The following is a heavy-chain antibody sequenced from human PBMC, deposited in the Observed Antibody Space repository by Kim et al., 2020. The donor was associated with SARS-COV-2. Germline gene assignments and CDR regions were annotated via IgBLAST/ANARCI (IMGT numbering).Heavy chain of an antibody. D-gene: IGHD6-6*01. Sequence: GGSLRLSCAASGFTFDDYDMHWVRQAPGKGLEWVSGITWNSGRIHYADSVKGRFTISRENAKNSLYLQMNSLRAEDTALYYCAKSSTKGALSYFDYWGQGTLVTVSS. CDR2: ITWNSGRI. J-gene: IGHJ4*02. V-gene: IGHV3-9*01. CDR1: GFTFDDYD. CDR3: AKSSTKGALSYFDY.